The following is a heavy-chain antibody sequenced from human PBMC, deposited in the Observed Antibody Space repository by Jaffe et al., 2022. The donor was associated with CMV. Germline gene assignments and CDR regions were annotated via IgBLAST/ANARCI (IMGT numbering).Heavy chain of an antibody. J-gene: IGHJ2*01. CDR2: ISGSGGST. CDR1: GFTFSSYA. CDR3: AKVRYYDSSGYYYEGGHWYFDL. D-gene: IGHD3-22*01. Sequence: EVQLLESGGGLVQPGGSLRLSCAASGFTFSSYAMSWVRQAPGKGLEWVSAISGSGGSTYYADSVKGRFTISRDNSKNTLYLQMNSLRAEDTAVYYCAKVRYYDSSGYYYEGGHWYFDLWGRGTLVTVSS. V-gene: IGHV3-23*01.